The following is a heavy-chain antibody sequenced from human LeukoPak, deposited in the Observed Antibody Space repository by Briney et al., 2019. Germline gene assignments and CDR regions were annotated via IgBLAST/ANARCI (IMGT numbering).Heavy chain of an antibody. CDR3: ARDQTSKGDAFDI. Sequence: PSETLSLTCSVSGGSIRSYYWSWIRQPPGKGPEWIGYIHYSGSTNYNPSLKSRITISIDTSKNQFYLKLSSVTAADTAVYYCARDQTSKGDAFDIWGQGTMVTVSS. J-gene: IGHJ3*02. CDR2: IHYSGST. CDR1: GGSIRSYY. V-gene: IGHV4-59*01.